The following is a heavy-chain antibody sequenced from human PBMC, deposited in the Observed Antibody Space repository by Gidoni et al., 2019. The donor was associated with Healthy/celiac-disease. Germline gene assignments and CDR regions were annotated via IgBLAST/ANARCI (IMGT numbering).Heavy chain of an antibody. D-gene: IGHD3-16*01. Sequence: QVQLVQSGAEVKKPGSSVKFSCKASGYTFTIYDINWVRQATGKGLEWMGWMNPNSGNTGYEKKFQGRVTITRNTSISTAYMEMSSLRSEDTAVYYCASRGGLNSDYYYGMDVWGQGTTVTVSS. J-gene: IGHJ6*02. V-gene: IGHV1-8*03. CDR3: ASRGGLNSDYYYGMDV. CDR2: MNPNSGNT. CDR1: GYTFTIYD.